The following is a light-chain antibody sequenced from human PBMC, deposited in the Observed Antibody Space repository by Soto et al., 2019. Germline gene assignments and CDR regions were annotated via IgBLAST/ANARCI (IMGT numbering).Light chain of an antibody. CDR2: EVS. J-gene: IGLJ3*02. CDR3: TSYTTTTTWV. V-gene: IGLV2-14*01. CDR1: SSDIGASNY. Sequence: QSALTQPASVSGSPGQSITVSCTGTSSDIGASNYVSWYQQHPGKDPKLIISEVSNRPSGVSNRFSGSKSGTTASLTISGLQAEDEADYYCTSYTTTTTWVFGGGTKLTVL.